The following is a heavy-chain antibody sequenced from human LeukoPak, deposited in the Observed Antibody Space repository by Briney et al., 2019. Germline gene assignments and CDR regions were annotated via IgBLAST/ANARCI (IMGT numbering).Heavy chain of an antibody. Sequence: SSVQVSCKASLGTFSSYAISWVRQAPAQGREWMGGVMPIFCTGNYAQKFQGRVTITTDESTSTAYMELSSLSSEDTAVYYCARAFSGSYFLWGQGPLVTVSS. CDR2: VMPIFCTG. D-gene: IGHD3-10*01. CDR3: ARAFSGSYFL. CDR1: LGTFSSYA. V-gene: IGHV1-69*05. J-gene: IGHJ4*02.